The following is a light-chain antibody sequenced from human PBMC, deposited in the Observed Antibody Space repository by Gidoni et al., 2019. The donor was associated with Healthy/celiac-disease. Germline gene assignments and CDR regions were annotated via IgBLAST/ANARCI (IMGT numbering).Light chain of an antibody. CDR1: SSAVGGYNY. V-gene: IGLV2-14*01. Sequence: QSALTQPAPVSGSPGQSITISCTGTSSAVGGYNYVSWYQQHPGKAPNLMIYDVSNRPSGVSNRFSGSKSGNTASLTISGLQAEDEADYYCSSYTSSSTLVVFGGGTKLTVL. CDR2: DVS. J-gene: IGLJ2*01. CDR3: SSYTSSSTLVV.